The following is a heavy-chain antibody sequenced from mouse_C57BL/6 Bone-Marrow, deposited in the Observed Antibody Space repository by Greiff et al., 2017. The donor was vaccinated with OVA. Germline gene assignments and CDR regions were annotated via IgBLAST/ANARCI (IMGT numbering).Heavy chain of an antibody. CDR1: GYTFTDYE. Sequence: QVQLQQSGAELVRPGASVTLSCKASGYTFTDYEMHWVKQTPVHGLEWIGAIDPEPGGTSYNQKFKGKAILTADKSSSTAYMELRSLTSEDSAVYYCTSHYDGYYNYWGQGTTLTVSS. D-gene: IGHD2-3*01. J-gene: IGHJ2*01. CDR2: IDPEPGGT. CDR3: TSHYDGYYNY. V-gene: IGHV1-15*01.